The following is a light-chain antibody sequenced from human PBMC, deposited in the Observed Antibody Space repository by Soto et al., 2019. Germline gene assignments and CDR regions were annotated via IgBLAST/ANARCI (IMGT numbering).Light chain of an antibody. CDR1: QGISNY. CDR2: AAS. CDR3: QRYNSAPWT. Sequence: DIQMTQSPSSLSASVGDRVTITCRASQGISNYLAWYQQKPGKVPKLLIYAASTLQSGVLSRFSGSGSGTDFTITISSLQAEEVATCYSQRYNSAPWTFGQGTKGEI. J-gene: IGKJ1*01. V-gene: IGKV1-27*01.